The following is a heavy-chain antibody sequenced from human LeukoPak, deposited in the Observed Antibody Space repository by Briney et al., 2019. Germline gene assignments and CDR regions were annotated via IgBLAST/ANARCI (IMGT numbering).Heavy chain of an antibody. CDR2: VNTNTGNP. J-gene: IGHJ5*02. Sequence: ASLKVSCKASGYTFTSYAMYWVRQAPGQGLEWMGWVNTNTGNPTYAQGFTRRLVFSLDTSVSTAYLQISSLTAEDTAVYYCARESYYYDSGRYFDPWGQGTLVTVSS. CDR3: ARESYYYDSGRYFDP. V-gene: IGHV7-4-1*02. CDR1: GYTFTSYA. D-gene: IGHD3-10*01.